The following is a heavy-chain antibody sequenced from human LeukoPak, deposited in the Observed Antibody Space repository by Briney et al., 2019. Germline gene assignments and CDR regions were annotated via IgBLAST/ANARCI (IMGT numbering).Heavy chain of an antibody. CDR1: GGSISSYY. J-gene: IGHJ4*02. V-gene: IGHV4-59*12. CDR3: ARLGYSYGPLYY. D-gene: IGHD5-18*01. CDR2: IYYSGST. Sequence: SETLSLTCTVSGGSISSYYWSWIRQPPGKGLEWIGYIYYSGSTNYNPSLKSRVTISVDTSKNQFSLKLSSVTAADTAVYYCARLGYSYGPLYYWGQGTLVTVSS.